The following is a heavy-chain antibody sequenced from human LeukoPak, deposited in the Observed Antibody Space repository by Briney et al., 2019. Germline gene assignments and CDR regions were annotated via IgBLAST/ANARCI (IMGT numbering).Heavy chain of an antibody. J-gene: IGHJ4*02. Sequence: GRSLRLSCAASGFTFSSYGMHWVRQAPGKGLEWGAVISYDGSNKYYADSVKGRFTISRDNSKNTLYLQMNSLRTEDTAVYYCAKGTSWGFIDYFDYWGQGTLVTVSS. CDR2: ISYDGSNK. CDR1: GFTFSSYG. V-gene: IGHV3-30*18. CDR3: AKGTSWGFIDYFDY. D-gene: IGHD3-10*01.